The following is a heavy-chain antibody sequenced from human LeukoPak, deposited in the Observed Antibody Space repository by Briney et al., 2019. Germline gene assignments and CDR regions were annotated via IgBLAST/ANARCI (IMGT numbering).Heavy chain of an antibody. CDR2: INPSGGGT. V-gene: IGHV1-46*01. D-gene: IGHD4-17*01. CDR1: GYTFTSYY. Sequence: ASVKVSCKASGYTFTSYYIHWVRQAPGQGLEWMGIINPSGGGTTYAQKFQGRVTMTTDTSTSTAYMELRSLRSDDTAVYYCARDYKDYGDYVGYWGQGTLVTVSS. J-gene: IGHJ4*02. CDR3: ARDYKDYGDYVGY.